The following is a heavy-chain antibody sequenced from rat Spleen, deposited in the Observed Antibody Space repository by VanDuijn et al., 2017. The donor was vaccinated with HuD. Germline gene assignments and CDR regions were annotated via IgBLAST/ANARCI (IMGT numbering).Heavy chain of an antibody. J-gene: IGHJ2*01. V-gene: IGHV5-7*01. D-gene: IGHD4-3*01. Sequence: EVQLVESDGGLVQPGRSLKLSCAASGFTFSGYYMAWVRQAPTKGLEWVATISYDGSSTYYRDSVKGRFTISRDNAKSTLYLQMDSLRSEDTATYYCARHNSGYGYFDYWGQGVMVTVSS. CDR1: GFTFSGYY. CDR3: ARHNSGYGYFDY. CDR2: ISYDGSST.